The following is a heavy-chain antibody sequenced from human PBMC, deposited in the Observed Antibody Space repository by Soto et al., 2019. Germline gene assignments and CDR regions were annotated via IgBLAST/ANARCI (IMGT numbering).Heavy chain of an antibody. Sequence: PSETLSLTCTVSGGSISSYYWSWIRQPPGKGLEWIGYIYYSGSTNYNPSLKSRVTISVDTSKNQFSLKLSPVTAADTAVYYCARTILWCGEFQSFDGMDVWGQGTTVTVSS. CDR1: GGSISSYY. CDR2: IYYSGST. D-gene: IGHD3-10*01. CDR3: ARTILWCGEFQSFDGMDV. J-gene: IGHJ6*02. V-gene: IGHV4-59*01.